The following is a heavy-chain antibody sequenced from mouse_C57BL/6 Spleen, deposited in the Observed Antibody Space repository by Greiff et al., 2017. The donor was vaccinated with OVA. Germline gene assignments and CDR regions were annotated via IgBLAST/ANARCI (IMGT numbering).Heavy chain of an antibody. J-gene: IGHJ3*01. D-gene: IGHD3-2*02. CDR3: ASQLRLRRAWFAY. CDR2: IDPSDSET. CDR1: GYTFTSYW. V-gene: IGHV1-52*01. Sequence: VQLQQPGAELVRPGSSVKLSCKASGYTFTSYWMHWVKQRPIQGLEWIGNIDPSDSETHYNQKFKDKATLTVDKSSSTAYMQLSSLTSEDSAVYYCASQLRLRRAWFAYWGQGTLVTVSA.